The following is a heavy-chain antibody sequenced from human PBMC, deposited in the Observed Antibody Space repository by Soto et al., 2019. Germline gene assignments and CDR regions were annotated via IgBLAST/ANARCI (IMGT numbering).Heavy chain of an antibody. J-gene: IGHJ5*02. V-gene: IGHV3-23*01. Sequence: GGSLRLSCAASVFTFSSYAMRWVRQAPGKGLEWVSAISGSGGSTYYADSVKGRFTISRDNSKNTLYLQMNSLRAEDTAVYYCAAGRYCSSTSCYTINWFDPWGQGTLVTVS. CDR2: ISGSGGST. CDR3: AAGRYCSSTSCYTINWFDP. CDR1: VFTFSSYA. D-gene: IGHD2-2*02.